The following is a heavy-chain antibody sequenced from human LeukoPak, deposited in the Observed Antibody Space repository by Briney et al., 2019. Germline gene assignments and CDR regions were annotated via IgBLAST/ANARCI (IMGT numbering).Heavy chain of an antibody. CDR3: ARVYLERLTAGYFDH. V-gene: IGHV3-53*05. Sequence: GGSLRLSCAASGFTVSSNYMAWVRQAPGKGLEWVSVIYSGGSTYYADSVKGRFTISRDNSKSTLYLQMNSLRDDDSAAYFCARVYLERLTAGYFDHWGQGTQVTVSP. J-gene: IGHJ4*02. D-gene: IGHD2-8*01. CDR2: IYSGGST. CDR1: GFTVSSNY.